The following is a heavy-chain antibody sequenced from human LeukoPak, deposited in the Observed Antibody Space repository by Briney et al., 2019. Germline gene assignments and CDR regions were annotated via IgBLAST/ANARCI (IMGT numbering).Heavy chain of an antibody. V-gene: IGHV4-59*01. CDR3: VRLRWELLAPYFDH. D-gene: IGHD2-15*01. CDR2: IYQTGGT. Sequence: SETLSLTCSVSTDSTNTYYWSWIRQSPGEGLEWIGHIYQTGGTDYNPSFRSRVTISIDMSKKEFSLKLTSATVADTAMYYCVRLRWELLAPYFDHWGQGAFVIASS. CDR1: TDSTNTYY. J-gene: IGHJ4*02.